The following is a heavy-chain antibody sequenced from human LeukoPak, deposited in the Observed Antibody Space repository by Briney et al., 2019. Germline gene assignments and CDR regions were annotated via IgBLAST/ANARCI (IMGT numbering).Heavy chain of an antibody. V-gene: IGHV3-7*01. CDR2: MNIDGSEK. CDR3: ARDPVEWELLLDY. J-gene: IGHJ4*02. D-gene: IGHD1-26*01. Sequence: GGSLKLSCAASGFTFSSYWMGWVRQAPGKRLEWVANMNIDGSEKYYADSAKGRFTISRDNARNSVYLQMNSLRVEDTAVYYCARDPVEWELLLDYWGQGTLVTVSS. CDR1: GFTFSSYW.